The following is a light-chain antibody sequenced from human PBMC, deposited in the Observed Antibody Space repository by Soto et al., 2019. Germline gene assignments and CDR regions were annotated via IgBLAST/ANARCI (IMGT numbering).Light chain of an antibody. CDR2: DAS. CDR1: QSVSGY. CDR3: QQYNNRPRT. J-gene: IGKJ1*01. V-gene: IGKV3-15*01. Sequence: EIVLTQSPVTLSSSPGERATLSCRASQSVSGYVAWYQQKPGQAPRLLIYDASNRATGIPARFSGTGFGTEFTLTISSLQSGDSAVYDCQQYNNRPRTFGQGTKVDIK.